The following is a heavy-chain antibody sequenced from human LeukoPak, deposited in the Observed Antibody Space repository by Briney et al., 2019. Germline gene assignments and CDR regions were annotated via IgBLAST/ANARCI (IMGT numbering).Heavy chain of an antibody. Sequence: PSETLSLTCAVYGGSFSGYYWSWIRQPPGKGLEWIREINHSGSTNYNPSLKSRVTISVDTSKNQFSLKLSSVTAADTAVYYCARHPVFYGSGSYLDYWGQGTLVTVSS. CDR3: ARHPVFYGSGSYLDY. V-gene: IGHV4-34*01. CDR2: INHSGST. D-gene: IGHD3-10*01. J-gene: IGHJ4*02. CDR1: GGSFSGYY.